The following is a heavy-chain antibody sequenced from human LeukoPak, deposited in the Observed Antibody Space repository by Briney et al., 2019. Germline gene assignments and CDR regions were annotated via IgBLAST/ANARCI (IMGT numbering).Heavy chain of an antibody. CDR2: INPNSGGT. CDR1: GYTFTGYY. V-gene: IGHV1-2*02. CDR3: ARPYYYDSSGYYYNY. D-gene: IGHD3-22*01. Sequence: GASVKVSCKASGYTFTGYYMHWVRQAPGQGLEWMGWINPNSGGTNYAQKFQGRVTMTRDTSISTAYTELSRLRSDDTAVYYCARPYYYDSSGYYYNYWGQGTLVTVSS. J-gene: IGHJ4*02.